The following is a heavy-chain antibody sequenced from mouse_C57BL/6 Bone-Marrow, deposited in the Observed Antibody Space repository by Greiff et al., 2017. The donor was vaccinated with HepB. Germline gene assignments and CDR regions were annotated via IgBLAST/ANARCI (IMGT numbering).Heavy chain of an antibody. J-gene: IGHJ2*01. D-gene: IGHD2-3*01. CDR3: TTMMVTRKVGYFDY. CDR1: GFNIKDDY. Sequence: EVQLQQSGAELVRPGASVKLSCTASGFNIKDDYMHWVKQRPEQGLEWIGWIDPENGDSEYASKFQGKATITADTSSNTAYLQLSNLTSEDTAVYYCTTMMVTRKVGYFDYWGQGTTLTVSS. CDR2: IDPENGDS. V-gene: IGHV14-4*01.